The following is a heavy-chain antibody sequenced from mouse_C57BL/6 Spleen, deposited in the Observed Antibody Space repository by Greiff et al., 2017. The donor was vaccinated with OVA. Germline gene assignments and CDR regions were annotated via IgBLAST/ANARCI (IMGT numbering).Heavy chain of an antibody. Sequence: VQLQQPGAELVKPGASVTMSCKASGYTFTSYWITWVKQRPGQGLEWIGDLYPGSGSTNSNEKFKSKATLTVDPSSSTAYMTISSLTSEDSAVEYWARPSYYPIFDDWGQGTTLTVSS. CDR1: GYTFTSYW. CDR2: LYPGSGST. V-gene: IGHV1-55*01. D-gene: IGHD2-10*01. J-gene: IGHJ2*01. CDR3: ARPSYYPIFDD.